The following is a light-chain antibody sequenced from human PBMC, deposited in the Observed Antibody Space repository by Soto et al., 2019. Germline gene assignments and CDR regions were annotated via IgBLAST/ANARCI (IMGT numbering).Light chain of an antibody. CDR3: QQYKSFFRT. Sequence: DIQMTQSPSTLSASVGDRVTITCRASQSISNWLAWYQQKPGKAPKLLIYDASNLESGVPSRFSGSGSGTEFTLTISGLQPDDFATYYCQQYKSFFRTFGQGTKVDIK. CDR1: QSISNW. V-gene: IGKV1-5*01. J-gene: IGKJ1*01. CDR2: DAS.